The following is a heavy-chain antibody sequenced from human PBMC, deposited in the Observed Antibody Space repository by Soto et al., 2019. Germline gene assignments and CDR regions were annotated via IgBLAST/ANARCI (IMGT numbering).Heavy chain of an antibody. Sequence: ASVKVSCKTSGYTFADFYIHWVRQAPGQGFEWMGWMNPNTGGAVYAQKFLGRVAMTRGTSISTAYMELSRLSSNDTAVYFCATSTYDDFWSGYFWGQGTLVTVSS. D-gene: IGHD3-3*01. CDR1: GYTFADFY. CDR2: MNPNTGGA. J-gene: IGHJ4*02. V-gene: IGHV1-2*02. CDR3: ATSTYDDFWSGYF.